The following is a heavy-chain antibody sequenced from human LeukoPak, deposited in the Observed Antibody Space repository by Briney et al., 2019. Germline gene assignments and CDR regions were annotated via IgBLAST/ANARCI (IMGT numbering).Heavy chain of an antibody. J-gene: IGHJ4*02. D-gene: IGHD1-26*01. V-gene: IGHV3-74*03. Sequence: GGSLRLSCAASGFTFSSHWMHWVRRAPGKGLVWVSRIESDGSTKMYADSVRGRFNISRDNAKNTLYLQMNSLRAEDTAIYYCAREHRGAGATVDYWGQGTLVTVSS. CDR2: IESDGSTK. CDR1: GFTFSSHW. CDR3: AREHRGAGATVDY.